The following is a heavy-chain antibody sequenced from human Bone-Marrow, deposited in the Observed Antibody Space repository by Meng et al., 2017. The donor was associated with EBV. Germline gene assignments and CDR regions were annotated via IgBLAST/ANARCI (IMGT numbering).Heavy chain of an antibody. V-gene: IGHV3-11*01. Sequence: QVELVGAGGGLVKSGVSLRLSCAASGFTFSDYYMSWIRQAPGKGLEWVSYISSSGSTMYYADSVKGRFTISRDNAKNSLYLQMNSLRADDTAVYYCARAFRSGYDYYWGQGTLVTVSS. CDR1: GFTFSDYY. CDR3: ARAFRSGYDYY. CDR2: ISSSGSTM. J-gene: IGHJ4*02. D-gene: IGHD5-12*01.